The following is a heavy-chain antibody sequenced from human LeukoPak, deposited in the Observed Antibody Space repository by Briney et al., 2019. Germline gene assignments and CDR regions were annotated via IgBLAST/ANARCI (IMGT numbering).Heavy chain of an antibody. CDR3: ASGNGATVTTGGDY. D-gene: IGHD4-11*01. Sequence: ASVKVSCKASGYTFTSYGISWVRQAPGQGLEWMGWISAYNGNTNYAQTLQGRVTMTTDTSTSTAYMELRSLRSDDTAVYYCASGNGATVTTGGDYWGQGTLVTVSS. CDR2: ISAYNGNT. J-gene: IGHJ4*02. V-gene: IGHV1-18*01. CDR1: GYTFTSYG.